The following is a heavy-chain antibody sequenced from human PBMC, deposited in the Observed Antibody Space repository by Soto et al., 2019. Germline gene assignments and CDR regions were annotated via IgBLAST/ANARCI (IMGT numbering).Heavy chain of an antibody. CDR1: GFTFSSYE. V-gene: IGHV3-48*03. Sequence: AGGALRLSCAASGFTFSSYEMNWVRQAPGKGLEWVSYISSSGSTIYYADSVKGRFTISRDNAKNSLDLQMNSLRAEYTAVYYCAAPPTGDYWGQGTLVPVSS. CDR2: ISSSGSTI. J-gene: IGHJ4*02. CDR3: AAPPTGDY.